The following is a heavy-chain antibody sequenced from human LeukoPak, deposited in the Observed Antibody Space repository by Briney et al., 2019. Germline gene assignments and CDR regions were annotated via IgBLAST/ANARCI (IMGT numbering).Heavy chain of an antibody. D-gene: IGHD2-2*01. CDR2: IYYSGST. CDR1: GGSISSYY. J-gene: IGHJ6*03. V-gene: IGHV4-59*01. CDR3: ASCIVVVPAAYYYYYYYMDV. Sequence: SETLSLTCTVSGGSISSYYWSWIRQPPGKGLEWIGYIYYSGSTNYNPSLKSRVTISVDTSKNQFSLKLSSVTAADTAVYYCASCIVVVPAAYYYYYYYMDVWGKGTTVTVSS.